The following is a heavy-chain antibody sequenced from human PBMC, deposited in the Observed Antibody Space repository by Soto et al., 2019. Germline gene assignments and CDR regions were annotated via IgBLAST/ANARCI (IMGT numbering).Heavy chain of an antibody. V-gene: IGHV4-31*03. Sequence: SETLSLTCTVSGGSISSGTYYWSWIRQHPGKGLEWIGYIYHSGSTYYNPSLKTRVTISVDTSKNQFSLNLRSVTAADTAVYFCARETGAYEFYSYMDVWGKGTTVTVSS. D-gene: IGHD1-26*01. CDR3: ARETGAYEFYSYMDV. CDR1: GGSISSGTYY. CDR2: IYHSGST. J-gene: IGHJ6*03.